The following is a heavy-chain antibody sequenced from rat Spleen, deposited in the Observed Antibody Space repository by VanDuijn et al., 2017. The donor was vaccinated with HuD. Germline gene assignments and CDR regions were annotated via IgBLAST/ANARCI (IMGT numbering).Heavy chain of an antibody. CDR1: GFTFSNYG. Sequence: EVQLVESGGGLVQPGRSLKLSCAASGFTFSNYGMYWIRQAPTKGLEWVATISSDGRRNYYPDSVKGRFTISRDNAKSTLSLQMDSLRSEDTATYYCARRHYGYTDYFDYWGQGVMVTVSS. J-gene: IGHJ2*01. V-gene: IGHV5-19*01. D-gene: IGHD1-9*01. CDR3: ARRHYGYTDYFDY. CDR2: ISSDGRRN.